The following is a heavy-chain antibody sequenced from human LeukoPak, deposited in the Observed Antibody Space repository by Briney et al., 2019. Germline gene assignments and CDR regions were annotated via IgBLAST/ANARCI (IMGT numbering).Heavy chain of an antibody. CDR2: ISSSSSYI. Sequence: GGSLRLSCAASGFTFSSYSMNWVRQAPGKGLEWVSSISSSSSYIYYADSVKGRFTISRDNAKNSPYLQVNSLRAEDTAVYYCARAGYSSSWVGGDFDYWGQGTLVTVSS. CDR3: ARAGYSSSWVGGDFDY. V-gene: IGHV3-21*01. CDR1: GFTFSSYS. J-gene: IGHJ4*02. D-gene: IGHD6-13*01.